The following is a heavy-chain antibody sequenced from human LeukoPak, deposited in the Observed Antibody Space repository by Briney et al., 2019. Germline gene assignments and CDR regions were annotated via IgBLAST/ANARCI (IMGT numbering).Heavy chain of an antibody. CDR1: GFTFADYA. J-gene: IGHJ4*02. CDR3: AKDGYSSSWYDVRGFDY. CDR2: ISWNSGGI. D-gene: IGHD6-13*01. V-gene: IGHV3-9*01. Sequence: PGGSLRLSCAASGFTFADYAMHWVRQAPGKGLEWVSGISWNSGGIGYADSVKGRFTISRDNAKNSLYLQMNSLRAEDTALYYCAKDGYSSSWYDVRGFDYWGQGTLVTVSS.